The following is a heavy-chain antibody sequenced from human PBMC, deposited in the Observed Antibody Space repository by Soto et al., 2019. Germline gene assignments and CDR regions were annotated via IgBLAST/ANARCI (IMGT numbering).Heavy chain of an antibody. CDR3: AKRRGPGGCFDY. CDR2: ISGDGGGT. Sequence: GGSLRLSCAASGFTFSSYAMTWVRQAPGKGLEWVSTISGDGGGTYYAGSVKGRFTISRDNSKNSLYLRMNSLRAEDTAVYYCAKRRGPGGCFDYWGQGTLVTVSS. V-gene: IGHV3-23*01. CDR1: GFTFSSYA. J-gene: IGHJ4*02. D-gene: IGHD2-8*02.